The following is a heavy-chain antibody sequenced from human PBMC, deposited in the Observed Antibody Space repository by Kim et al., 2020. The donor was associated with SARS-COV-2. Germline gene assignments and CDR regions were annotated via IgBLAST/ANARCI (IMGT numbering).Heavy chain of an antibody. V-gene: IGHV4-59*13. CDR3: ARTSGYYLLGV. CDR1: DGSISNYY. J-gene: IGHJ2*01. CDR2: IYYTGRT. Sequence: SETLSLTCTVSDGSISNYYWSWIRQPPGKGLEWIGYIYYTGRTNYNPSLGGRVTISIGTSKTHFSLRLSSVTAADTAVYYCARTSGYYLLGVWGRGTLVT. D-gene: IGHD3-22*01.